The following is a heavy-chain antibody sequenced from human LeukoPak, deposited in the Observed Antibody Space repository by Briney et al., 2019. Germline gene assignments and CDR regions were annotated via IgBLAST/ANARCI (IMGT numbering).Heavy chain of an antibody. CDR1: GYRFTDYW. D-gene: IGHD1-26*01. Sequence: KISCKASGYRFTDYWIGWVRQMPGKGLEWMGGIIPIFGTANYAQKFQGRVTITTDESTSTAYMELSSLRSEDTAVYYCAKGGDSGSYLDYWGQGTLVTVSS. J-gene: IGHJ4*02. V-gene: IGHV1-69*05. CDR2: IIPIFGTA. CDR3: AKGGDSGSYLDY.